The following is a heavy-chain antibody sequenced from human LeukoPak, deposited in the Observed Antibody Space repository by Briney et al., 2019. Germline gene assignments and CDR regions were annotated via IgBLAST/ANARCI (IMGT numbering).Heavy chain of an antibody. D-gene: IGHD3-10*01. Sequence: GGSLGLSCVASGVTLSNYAMSWARQAPGKGLEWVAVTSSDLNVKLYADSVKGRFPISRDNSRSTLYLQMNSLRPEDTAIYYCAREGYYGSGSPPSLYFDYWGQGTLVTVSS. J-gene: IGHJ4*02. CDR1: GVTLSNYA. CDR2: TSSDLNVK. CDR3: AREGYYGSGSPPSLYFDY. V-gene: IGHV3-30*03.